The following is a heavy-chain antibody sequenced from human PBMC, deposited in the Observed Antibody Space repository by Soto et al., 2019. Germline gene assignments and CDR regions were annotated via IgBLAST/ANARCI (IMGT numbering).Heavy chain of an antibody. Sequence: QVQLVESGGGVVQPGRSLRVSCLASGFTFNTYGIHWVRQAPGKGLEWVAFISYDGHKKYYADTVRGRLTISRDNANNTLYLQMNSLRSEDTAVYYCAQDVLSDMLPDDRNWIDYWGQGTLGAVSS. CDR3: AQDVLSDMLPDDRNWIDY. V-gene: IGHV3-30*18. CDR2: ISYDGHKK. D-gene: IGHD3-9*01. J-gene: IGHJ5*01. CDR1: GFTFNTYG.